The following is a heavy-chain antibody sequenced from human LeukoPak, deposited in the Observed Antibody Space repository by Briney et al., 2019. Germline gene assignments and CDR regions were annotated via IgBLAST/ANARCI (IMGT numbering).Heavy chain of an antibody. V-gene: IGHV7-4-1*02. D-gene: IGHD3-9*01. CDR2: INTNTGNP. J-gene: IGHJ6*02. Sequence: GASVKVSCKASGYTFTSYAMNWVRQAPGQGLEWMGWINTNTGNPTYAQGFTGRFVFSLDTSVSTAYLQISSLKAEDTAVYYCARAPPYYDIFPGYYYYGTDVWGQGTTVTVSS. CDR1: GYTFTSYA. CDR3: ARAPPYYDIFPGYYYYGTDV.